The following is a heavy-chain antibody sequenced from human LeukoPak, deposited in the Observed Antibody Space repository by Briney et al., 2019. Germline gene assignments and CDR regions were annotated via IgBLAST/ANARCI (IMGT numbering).Heavy chain of an antibody. V-gene: IGHV4-59*01. D-gene: IGHD2-15*01. J-gene: IGHJ6*02. CDR1: GDSMKSYY. Sequence: SETLSLTCTVSGDSMKSYYWTWIRQPPGKGLEWIGYIYYTGSTNYNPSLKGRVTISVDTSKNQFSLKLSSVTAADTAVYYCAKEREYCSSGSCHYDLDVWGQGTTVTVSS. CDR2: IYYTGST. CDR3: AKEREYCSSGSCHYDLDV.